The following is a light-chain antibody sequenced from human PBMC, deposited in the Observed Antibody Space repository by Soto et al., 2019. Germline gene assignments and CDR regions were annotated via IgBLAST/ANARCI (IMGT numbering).Light chain of an antibody. J-gene: IGKJ1*01. CDR2: GAS. Sequence: DIQLTQSPSFLTASVGDRVTITCRASQDISDYLAWYQQKPGKAPKLLIFGASSLESGVPSRFSGSGSGTDFTLTISSLQPEDFATYFCQQGYSRPRTFGQGTKVDIK. CDR3: QQGYSRPRT. CDR1: QDISDY. V-gene: IGKV1-39*01.